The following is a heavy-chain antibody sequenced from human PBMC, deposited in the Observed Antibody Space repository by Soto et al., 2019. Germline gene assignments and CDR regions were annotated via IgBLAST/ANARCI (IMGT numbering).Heavy chain of an antibody. Sequence: PSVKVSCKASGYSFTTYYMHWVRQAPGQGLEWMGIINPSGGRTIYAQKFQGRVTMTSDTSTSTVYMELSSLRSDDTAVYYCARDYAGNSGDFDYWGQGTLVTVSS. D-gene: IGHD6-13*01. J-gene: IGHJ4*02. CDR3: ARDYAGNSGDFDY. CDR1: GYSFTTYY. CDR2: INPSGGRT. V-gene: IGHV1-46*01.